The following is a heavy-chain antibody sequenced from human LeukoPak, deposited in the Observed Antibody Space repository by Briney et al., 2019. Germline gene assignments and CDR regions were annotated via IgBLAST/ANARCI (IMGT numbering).Heavy chain of an antibody. Sequence: GGSLRLSCAASGFTFSDYAMTWVRRAPGKGLEWVSAISGTGGTTYYADSVKGRFTISRDNAKNSIYLQMNSLRVEDTAVYYCAKDIVGGGDDYWGQGTLVIVSS. V-gene: IGHV3-23*01. CDR1: GFTFSDYA. J-gene: IGHJ4*02. CDR3: AKDIVGGGDDY. D-gene: IGHD2-21*02. CDR2: ISGTGGTT.